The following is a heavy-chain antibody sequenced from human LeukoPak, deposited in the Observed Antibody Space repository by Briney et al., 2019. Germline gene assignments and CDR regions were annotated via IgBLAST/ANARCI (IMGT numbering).Heavy chain of an antibody. CDR2: ISGSGGST. CDR3: AKDGCSSTSCYSIDY. Sequence: GGSLRLSCAASGFTFSSYAMSWVHQAPGKGLEWVSAISGSGGSTYYADSVKGRFTISRDNSKNTLYLQMNSLRAEDTAVYYCAKDGCSSTSCYSIDYWGQGTLVTVSS. J-gene: IGHJ4*02. V-gene: IGHV3-23*01. CDR1: GFTFSSYA. D-gene: IGHD2-2*01.